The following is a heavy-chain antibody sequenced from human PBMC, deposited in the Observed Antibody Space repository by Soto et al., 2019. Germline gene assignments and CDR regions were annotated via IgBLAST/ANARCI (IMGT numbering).Heavy chain of an antibody. CDR2: IYYSGST. CDR3: ARLGPDIVVVVAAGHDAFDI. Sequence: QLQLQESGPGLVKPSETLSLTCTVSGGSISSSSYYWGWIRQPPGKGLEWIGSIYYSGSTYYNPSLKSRVTISVDTSKNQFSLKLSSVTAADTAVYYCARLGPDIVVVVAAGHDAFDIWGQGTMVTVSS. D-gene: IGHD2-15*01. J-gene: IGHJ3*02. CDR1: GGSISSSSYY. V-gene: IGHV4-39*01.